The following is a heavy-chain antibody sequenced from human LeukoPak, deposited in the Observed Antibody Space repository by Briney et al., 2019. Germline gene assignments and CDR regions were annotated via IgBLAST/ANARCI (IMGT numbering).Heavy chain of an antibody. CDR1: GFTFSDYD. CDR3: ARVAKERVGGVYYFDY. J-gene: IGHJ4*02. V-gene: IGHV3-13*01. D-gene: IGHD1-1*01. Sequence: GGSLRLSCAASGFTFSDYDMHWVRQVRGRGLERVSAIGTAGDTYYTGSVKGRFTISRENAKNSLYLQMNSLRAGDTAVYYCARVAKERVGGVYYFDYWGQGTLVTVSS. CDR2: IGTAGDT.